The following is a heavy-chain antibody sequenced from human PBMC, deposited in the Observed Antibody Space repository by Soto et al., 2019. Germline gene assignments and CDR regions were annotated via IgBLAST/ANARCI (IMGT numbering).Heavy chain of an antibody. D-gene: IGHD3-3*01. CDR1: GFTFTNSA. CDR3: AAGWLRFLEWFPLPYYGMDV. J-gene: IGHJ6*02. CDR2: IVVGSGNT. Sequence: SVKVSCKASGFTFTNSAVQWVRQARGQRLERIGWIVVGSGNTNYAQKFQERVTITRDMSTSTAYMELSSLRSEDTAVYYCAAGWLRFLEWFPLPYYGMDVWGQGTTVTVSS. V-gene: IGHV1-58*01.